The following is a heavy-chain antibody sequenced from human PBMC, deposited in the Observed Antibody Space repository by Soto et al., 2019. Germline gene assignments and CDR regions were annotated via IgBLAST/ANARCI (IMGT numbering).Heavy chain of an antibody. J-gene: IGHJ4*02. Sequence: QVQLQESGPGLVKPSQTLSLTCTVSGGSISSGVYYWSWIRQHPGKVLEWIGYIYSSGSTYYNPSLKSRGTISVDTSTNQLSLKLSSVTAADTAVYYCESSYGSGSYYRDYWGQGPLVTVSS. D-gene: IGHD3-10*01. CDR3: ESSYGSGSYYRDY. CDR1: GGSISSGVYY. V-gene: IGHV4-31*03. CDR2: IYSSGST.